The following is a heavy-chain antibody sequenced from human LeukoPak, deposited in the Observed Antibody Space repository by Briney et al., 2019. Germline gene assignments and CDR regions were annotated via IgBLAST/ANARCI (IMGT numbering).Heavy chain of an antibody. CDR2: INPNSGDT. CDR3: ATQRGSYLWGTDFDY. V-gene: IGHV1-2*02. Sequence: GASVKVSCKASGYTFTGYYMHSVRHAPGQGLEWMGWINPNSGDTKYAQNFQGRVTMTRDTSISTAYMELSRLKSDDTAVYYCATQRGSYLWGTDFDYWGQGTLVTVSS. J-gene: IGHJ4*02. CDR1: GYTFTGYY. D-gene: IGHD3-16*01.